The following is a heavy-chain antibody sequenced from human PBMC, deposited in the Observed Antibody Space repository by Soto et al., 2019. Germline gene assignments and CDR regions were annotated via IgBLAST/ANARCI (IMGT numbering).Heavy chain of an antibody. D-gene: IGHD6-13*01. CDR2: ISSSSSYI. J-gene: IGHJ3*02. V-gene: IGHV3-21*01. CDR3: ARDWSNSSSWYDAFDI. Sequence: PGGSLRLSCAASGFTFSSYSMNWVRQAPGKGLEWVSSISSSSSYIYYADSVKGRFTISRDNAKNSLYLQMNSLRAEDTAVYYCARDWSNSSSWYDAFDIWGQGTMVTVSS. CDR1: GFTFSSYS.